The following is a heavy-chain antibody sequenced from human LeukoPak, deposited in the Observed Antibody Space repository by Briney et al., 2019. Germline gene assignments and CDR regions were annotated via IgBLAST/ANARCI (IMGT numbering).Heavy chain of an antibody. CDR3: ARVLYGSRGNVIDY. CDR1: GFTFSSHW. Sequence: PGGSLRLSCAASGFTFSSHWMTLVRQAPGKGLEWVANMNEYGREKYYVGSVRGRFTISRDNAENSLYLHMNSLRVEDTAVYRCARVLYGSRGNVIDYWGPGTLVTVSS. D-gene: IGHD3-22*01. J-gene: IGHJ4*02. V-gene: IGHV3-7*01. CDR2: MNEYGREK.